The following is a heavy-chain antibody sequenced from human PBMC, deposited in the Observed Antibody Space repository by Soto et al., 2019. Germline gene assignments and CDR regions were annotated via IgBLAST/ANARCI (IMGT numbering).Heavy chain of an antibody. CDR2: ISLYNDEI. V-gene: IGHV1-18*04. J-gene: IGHJ4*02. CDR1: GYTFVTYG. Sequence: GASVKVSCKSSGYTFVTYGITWVRQAPGQDLEWLGWISLYNDEIRYAQTLRGRVTLTRDTATSTVYMELTSLTPDDTAVYYCARDFGHGYYLDYWGRGTLVTVSS. D-gene: IGHD3-3*01. CDR3: ARDFGHGYYLDY.